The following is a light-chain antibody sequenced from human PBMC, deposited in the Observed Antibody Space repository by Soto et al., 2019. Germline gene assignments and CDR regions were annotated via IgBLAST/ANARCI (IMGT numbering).Light chain of an antibody. CDR2: DAS. V-gene: IGKV3-11*01. J-gene: IGKJ3*01. Sequence: ENVLTQSPATLSLSPGERATFSCRASQGVSNYLAWYQQKPGQGPRLLIYDASNRATGIPARFSGSGSGTDVTLTISSLEPEDFAVYYCLQRNNWPWTFGPGTKVDIK. CDR3: LQRNNWPWT. CDR1: QGVSNY.